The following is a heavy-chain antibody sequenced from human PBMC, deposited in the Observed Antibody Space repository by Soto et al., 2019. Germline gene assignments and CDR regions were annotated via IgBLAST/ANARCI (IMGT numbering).Heavy chain of an antibody. V-gene: IGHV4-31*03. CDR3: ARGRSSTSPYPIGY. J-gene: IGHJ4*02. CDR1: GGSISSGGYY. CDR2: IYYSGST. Sequence: QVQLQESGPGLVKPSQTLSLTCTVSGGSISSGGYYWSWIRQHPGKGLEWIGYIYYSGSTYYNPALKRRVTISVETSKNPFSLKLSSVTAADTAVYYCARGRSSTSPYPIGYWGQGTLVTVSS. D-gene: IGHD2-2*01.